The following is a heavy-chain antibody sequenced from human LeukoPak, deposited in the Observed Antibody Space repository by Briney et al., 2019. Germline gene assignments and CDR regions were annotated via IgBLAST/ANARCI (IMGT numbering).Heavy chain of an antibody. D-gene: IGHD3-22*01. CDR3: TSPHHYYDSSGYYGGNFDY. V-gene: IGHV3-15*01. CDR2: IKSKTDGGTT. Sequence: GGSLRLSCEASGFTFSNAWMSWVRQAPGKGLEWVGRIKSKTDGGTTDYAAPVKGRFTISRDDSKNTLYLQMNSLKTEDTAVYYCTSPHHYYDSSGYYGGNFDYWGQGTLVTVSS. J-gene: IGHJ4*02. CDR1: GFTFSNAW.